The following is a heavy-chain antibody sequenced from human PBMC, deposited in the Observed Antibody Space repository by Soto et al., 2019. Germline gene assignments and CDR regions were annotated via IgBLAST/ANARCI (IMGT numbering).Heavy chain of an antibody. CDR3: ARVLYYGSGSYSPYGMDV. D-gene: IGHD3-10*01. CDR2: VRPPFRTS. Sequence: QVQLVQSGAEVKKPGSSVKVSCKTSGVSFNNNGIGWVRQAPGHGLEWMGGVRPPFRTSKYTRKLEGRISITADASTVTVNMELSSLTSEDTAQYYCARVLYYGSGSYSPYGMDVWGQGTTVTVSS. J-gene: IGHJ6*02. CDR1: GVSFNNNG. V-gene: IGHV1-69*01.